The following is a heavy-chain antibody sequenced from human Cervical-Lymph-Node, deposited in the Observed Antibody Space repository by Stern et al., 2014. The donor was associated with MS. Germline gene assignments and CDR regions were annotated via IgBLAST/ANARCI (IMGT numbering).Heavy chain of an antibody. CDR2: ISYNETNK. J-gene: IGHJ4*02. D-gene: IGHD6-19*01. CDR1: GFTFSSYT. Sequence: QVQLGQSGGGVVQFGRSLRLSCVASGFTFSSYTMHWVRQAPGRGLEWVAMISYNETNKYYADSVKGRFTISRDNSKNTLYLQMDSLRAEDTAVYYCTRLAVAGFDYWGQGTLVIVSS. V-gene: IGHV3-30-3*01. CDR3: TRLAVAGFDY.